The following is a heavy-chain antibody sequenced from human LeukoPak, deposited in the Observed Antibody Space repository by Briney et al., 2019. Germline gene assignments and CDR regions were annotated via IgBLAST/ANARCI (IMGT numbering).Heavy chain of an antibody. CDR2: IRYDGSNK. J-gene: IGHJ4*02. CDR3: ANHSGYCSGGSCYAEDLLDY. CDR1: GFTFSSYG. Sequence: GGSLRLSCAASGFTFSSYGMHWVRQAPGKGLEWVAFIRYDGSNKYYADSVKGRFTISRDNSKNTLYLQMNSLRAEDTAVYYCANHSGYCSGGSCYAEDLLDYWGQGTLVTVSS. D-gene: IGHD2-15*01. V-gene: IGHV3-30*02.